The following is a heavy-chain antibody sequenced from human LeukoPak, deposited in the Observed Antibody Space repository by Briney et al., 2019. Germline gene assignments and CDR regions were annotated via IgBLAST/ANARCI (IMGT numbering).Heavy chain of an antibody. D-gene: IGHD2-2*01. V-gene: IGHV3-23*01. CDR2: ISGSGGST. J-gene: IGHJ4*02. Sequence: PGGSLRLSCAASGFTFSNYAMSWVRQAPGKGLEWVSAISGSGGSTYYADSVKGRFTISRDNSKNTLYLQMNSLRAEDTAVYYCAKDRIVVVPAAIAPVDYWGQGTLVTVSS. CDR1: GFTFSNYA. CDR3: AKDRIVVVPAAIAPVDY.